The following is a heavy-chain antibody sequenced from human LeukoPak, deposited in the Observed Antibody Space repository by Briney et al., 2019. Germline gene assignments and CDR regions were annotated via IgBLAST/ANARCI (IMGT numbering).Heavy chain of an antibody. V-gene: IGHV3-23*01. J-gene: IGHJ6*03. CDR3: AKGPSGDYYYCYYTDV. D-gene: IGHD4-17*01. CDR1: GFTFSSYA. CDR2: ISGSGGST. Sequence: GGSLRLSCAASGFTFSSYAMSWVRQAPGKGLEWVSAISGSGGSTYYADSVKGRFTISRDNSKNTLYLQMNSLRAEDTAVYYCAKGPSGDYYYCYYTDVWGKGTTVTVSS.